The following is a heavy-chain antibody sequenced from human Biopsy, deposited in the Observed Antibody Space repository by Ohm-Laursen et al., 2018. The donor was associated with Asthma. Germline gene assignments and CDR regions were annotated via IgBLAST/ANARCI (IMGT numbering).Heavy chain of an antibody. V-gene: IGHV4-61*01. CDR3: ARERAGYYGSGSYLGY. CDR1: GGSVSSGSYY. CDR2: IYYSGST. J-gene: IGHJ4*02. D-gene: IGHD3-10*01. Sequence: GTLSLTCTVSGGSVSSGSYYWSWIRQPPGKGLEWIGYIYYSGSTNYNPSLKSRVTISVDTSKNQFSLKLSSVTAADTAVYYCARERAGYYGSGSYLGYWGQGTLVTVSS.